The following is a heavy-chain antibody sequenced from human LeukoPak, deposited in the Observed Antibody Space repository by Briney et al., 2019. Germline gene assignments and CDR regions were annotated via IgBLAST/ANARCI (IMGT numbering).Heavy chain of an antibody. J-gene: IGHJ4*02. CDR1: GFIFSIYS. CDR2: ITSGSSYI. CDR3: ARAYDSSSSFDY. D-gene: IGHD3-22*01. Sequence: GGSLRLSCAASGFIFSIYSMNWVRQAPVKGLEWVSSITSGSSYINYADSVKGRFTISRDNAKNSLYLQMNSLGAEDTAVYYCARAYDSSSSFDYWGQGTLVTVSS. V-gene: IGHV3-21*06.